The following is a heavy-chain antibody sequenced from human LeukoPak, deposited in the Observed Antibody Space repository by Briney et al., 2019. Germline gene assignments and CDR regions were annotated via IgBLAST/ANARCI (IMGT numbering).Heavy chain of an antibody. CDR1: GFTFSSYS. D-gene: IGHD1-1*01. CDR2: ISSSSSYI. Sequence: GGSLRLSCAASGFTFSSYSMNWVRQAPGKGLEWVSSISSSSSYIYYADSVKGRFTISRDNAKNSLYLQMNSLRAEDTAVYYCAKDTLERRRAGLGDWGQGTLVTVSS. CDR3: AKDTLERRRAGLGD. V-gene: IGHV3-21*01. J-gene: IGHJ4*02.